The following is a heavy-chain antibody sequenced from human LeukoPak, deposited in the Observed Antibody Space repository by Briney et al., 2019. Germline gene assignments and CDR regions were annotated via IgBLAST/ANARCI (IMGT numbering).Heavy chain of an antibody. V-gene: IGHV3-23*01. J-gene: IGHJ4*02. CDR1: GYIFNNYA. D-gene: IGHD2-2*01. CDR2: ISGSGST. Sequence: PGGSLRLSCVAPGYIFNNYAVSWVRQAPGKGLEWVSAISGSGSTYYADSVKGRFTISRDNSKNTGYLQMNSLRAEDTAVYYCVKGGQDCSPTTCYYDWGQGTLVTVSS. CDR3: VKGGQDCSPTTCYYD.